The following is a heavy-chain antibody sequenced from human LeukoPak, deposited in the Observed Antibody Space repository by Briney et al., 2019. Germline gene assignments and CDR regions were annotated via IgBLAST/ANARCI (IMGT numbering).Heavy chain of an antibody. J-gene: IGHJ5*02. CDR3: ARVAIGIDVAYTYPSEKWFDP. CDR2: INPNSGGT. CDR1: GYTFTGYY. V-gene: IGHV1-2*02. Sequence: GASVKVSCKASGYTFTGYYMHWVRPAPGQGLEWMGWINPNSGGTNYAQKFQGGVTMTRDTSISTAYMELSRLRSDDTAVYYCARVAIGIDVAYTYPSEKWFDPWGQGTLVTVSS. D-gene: IGHD3-16*01.